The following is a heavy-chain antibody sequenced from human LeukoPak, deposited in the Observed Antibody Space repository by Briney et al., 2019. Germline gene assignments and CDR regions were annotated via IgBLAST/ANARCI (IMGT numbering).Heavy chain of an antibody. Sequence: GGSLRLSCAASGFTFNNYGIHWVRQAPGKGLEWVAFIRYDGSDKSYADSVKGRFTISRDNSENTLYLQINSLRVEDTAVYYCAKDTPTTGYHLDSWGQGTLVTVSS. CDR2: IRYDGSDK. D-gene: IGHD1-1*01. CDR3: AKDTPTTGYHLDS. V-gene: IGHV3-30*02. CDR1: GFTFNNYG. J-gene: IGHJ4*02.